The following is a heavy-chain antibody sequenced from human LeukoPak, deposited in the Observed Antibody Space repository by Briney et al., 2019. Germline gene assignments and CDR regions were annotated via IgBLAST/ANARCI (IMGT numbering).Heavy chain of an antibody. D-gene: IGHD3-22*01. CDR3: AREVCYYDSSGYRLTYYYYMDV. V-gene: IGHV4-34*01. Sequence: PSETLSLTCAVYGGSFSGYYWSWIRQPPGKGLEWIGEINHSGSTNYNPSLKSRVTISVDTSKNQFSLKLSSVTAADTAVYYCAREVCYYDSSGYRLTYYYYMDVWGKGTTVTVSS. CDR1: GGSFSGYY. J-gene: IGHJ6*03. CDR2: INHSGST.